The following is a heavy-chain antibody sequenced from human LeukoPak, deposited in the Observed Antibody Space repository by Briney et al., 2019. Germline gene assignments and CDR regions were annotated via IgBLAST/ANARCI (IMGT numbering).Heavy chain of an antibody. V-gene: IGHV3-15*01. CDR2: IKSKADGGTA. Sequence: GGSLRLSCAASGFPFSDVWMSWVRQAPGKGLEWVGRIKSKADGGTADYAAPLKGRFTFSRDDSKNTLYLEMKSLKTEDTAVYYCTTDWYYYDSSGYYPIFWGQGTLVTVSS. J-gene: IGHJ4*02. CDR1: GFPFSDVW. CDR3: TTDWYYYDSSGYYPIF. D-gene: IGHD3-22*01.